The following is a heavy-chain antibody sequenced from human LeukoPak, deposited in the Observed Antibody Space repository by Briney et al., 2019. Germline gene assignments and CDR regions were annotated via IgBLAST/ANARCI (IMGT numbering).Heavy chain of an antibody. D-gene: IGHD3-16*02. CDR3: ARREELSGHNWFDP. CDR2: INHSGST. V-gene: IGHV4-34*01. CDR1: GGSFSGYY. J-gene: IGHJ5*02. Sequence: KPSETLSLTCAVYGGSFSGYYWSWIRQPPGKGLEWIGEINHSGSTNYNPSLKSRVTISVDTSKNQFSLKLSSVTAADTAVYYCARREELSGHNWFDPWGQGTLVTVSS.